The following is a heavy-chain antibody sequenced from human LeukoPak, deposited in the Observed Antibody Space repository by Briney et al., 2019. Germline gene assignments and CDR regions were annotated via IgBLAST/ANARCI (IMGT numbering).Heavy chain of an antibody. V-gene: IGHV3-53*01. Sequence: GGSLRLSCAASGSTVSINYMSWVRQAPGKGLEWVSVIYSGGNTYYADSVKGRFTISRDNSKNTVYLQMNSLRAEDTAVYYCARGETSSYDYRGQGTLVTVSS. D-gene: IGHD2-2*01. CDR2: IYSGGNT. J-gene: IGHJ4*02. CDR3: ARGETSSYDY. CDR1: GSTVSINY.